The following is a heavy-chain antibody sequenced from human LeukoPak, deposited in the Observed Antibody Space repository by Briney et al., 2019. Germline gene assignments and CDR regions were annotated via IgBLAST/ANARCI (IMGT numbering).Heavy chain of an antibody. CDR3: ARGGRRMVRD. D-gene: IGHD3-10*01. Sequence: SEALSLTCAVYGGSFSGYYWSWIRQPPGKGLEWIGEINHSGSTNYNPSLKSRVTISVDTPKNQFSLKLSSVTAADTAVYYCARGGRRMVRDWGQGTLVTVSS. V-gene: IGHV4-34*01. J-gene: IGHJ4*02. CDR1: GGSFSGYY. CDR2: INHSGST.